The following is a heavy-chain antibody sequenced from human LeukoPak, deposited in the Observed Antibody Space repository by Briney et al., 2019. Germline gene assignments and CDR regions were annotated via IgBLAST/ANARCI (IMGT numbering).Heavy chain of an antibody. J-gene: IGHJ4*02. Sequence: GGSLRLSCAASGFTFSSYSMNWVRQAPGKGLEWVSSISSSSSYIYYADSVKGRFTISRDNSKNTLYLQMNSLRAEDTAVYYCAKDRGAVTIFGVPAGYFDYWGQGTLVTVSS. CDR2: ISSSSSYI. V-gene: IGHV3-21*04. CDR3: AKDRGAVTIFGVPAGYFDY. CDR1: GFTFSSYS. D-gene: IGHD3-3*01.